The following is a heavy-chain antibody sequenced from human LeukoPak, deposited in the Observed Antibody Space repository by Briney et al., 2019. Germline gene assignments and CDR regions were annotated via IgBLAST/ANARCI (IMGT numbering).Heavy chain of an antibody. V-gene: IGHV4-59*08. D-gene: IGHD2-8*02. J-gene: IGHJ4*02. CDR1: GGSISSYY. Sequence: SETPSLTCTVSGGSISSYYWSWIRQPPGKGLEWIGYIYYSGSTNYNPSLKSRVTISVDTSKNQFSLKLSSVTAADTAVYYCARHGPGDYVDYWGQGTLVTVSS. CDR2: IYYSGST. CDR3: ARHGPGDYVDY.